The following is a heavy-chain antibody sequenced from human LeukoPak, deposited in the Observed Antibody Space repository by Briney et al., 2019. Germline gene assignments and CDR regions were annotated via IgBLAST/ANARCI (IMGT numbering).Heavy chain of an antibody. CDR1: GGSISSGGYY. D-gene: IGHD2-2*01. Sequence: QTLSLTYTVSGGSISSGGYYWSWIRQHPGKGLEWIGYIYYSGSTYYNPSLKSRVTISVDTSKNQFSLKLSSVTAADTAVYYCARERYCSSTSCYPRTDAFDIWGQGTMVTVSS. J-gene: IGHJ3*02. V-gene: IGHV4-31*03. CDR3: ARERYCSSTSCYPRTDAFDI. CDR2: IYYSGST.